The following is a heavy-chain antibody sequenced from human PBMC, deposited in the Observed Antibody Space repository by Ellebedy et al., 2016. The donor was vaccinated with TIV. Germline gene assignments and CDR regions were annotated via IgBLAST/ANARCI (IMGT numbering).Heavy chain of an antibody. CDR1: GGTFSSYP. V-gene: IGHV1-69*02. D-gene: IGHD1-1*01. J-gene: IGHJ5*02. Sequence: AASVKVSCKASGGTFSSYPISWARQAPGQGLEWMGRIIPVLGIANYAQKFQGRVTITAGKSTSTAYMELSSLRSDDTAVYYCAAGNDGGWFDPWGQGTLVTVSS. CDR3: AAGNDGGWFDP. CDR2: IIPVLGIA.